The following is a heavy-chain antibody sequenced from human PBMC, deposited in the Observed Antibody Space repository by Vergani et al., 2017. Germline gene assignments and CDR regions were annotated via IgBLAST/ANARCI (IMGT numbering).Heavy chain of an antibody. D-gene: IGHD4-23*01. CDR2: IRYDGSNK. V-gene: IGHV3-30*02. Sequence: QVQLVESGGGVVQPGGSLRLSCAASNFTFSSYGMHWVRQAPGKGLEWVAFIRYDGSNKYYADSVKGRFTISRDNSKNTLYLQMNSLRAEDMALYYCAKDSGCNSEGGMDVWGQGTTVTVSS. CDR1: NFTFSSYG. CDR3: AKDSGCNSEGGMDV. J-gene: IGHJ6*02.